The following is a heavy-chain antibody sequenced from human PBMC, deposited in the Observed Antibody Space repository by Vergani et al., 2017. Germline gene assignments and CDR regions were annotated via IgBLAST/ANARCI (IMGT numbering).Heavy chain of an antibody. D-gene: IGHD3-10*01. V-gene: IGHV4-34*01. J-gene: IGHJ3*02. CDR3: ARDHYGSGRNDAFDI. Sequence: QVQLQQWGAGLLKPSETLSLTCAVYGESFSGYYWSWIRQPPGKGLEWIGEINHSGSTNYNPSLKSRVTISVDTSKNQFSLKLSSVTAADTAVYYCARDHYGSGRNDAFDIWGQGTMVTVSS. CDR2: INHSGST. CDR1: GESFSGYY.